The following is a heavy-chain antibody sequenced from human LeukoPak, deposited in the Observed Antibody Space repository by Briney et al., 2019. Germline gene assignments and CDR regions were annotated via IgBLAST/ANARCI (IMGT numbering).Heavy chain of an antibody. CDR3: ARGGGSGWYVDY. CDR2: INRSGST. D-gene: IGHD6-19*01. CDR1: DESFSGYY. J-gene: IGHJ4*02. Sequence: SETLSLTCAVYDESFSGYYWSWIRQPPGKGLEWIGEINRSGSTNYNPSLKSRVTISVDTSKNQFSLKLSSVTAADTAVYYCARGGGSGWYVDYWGQGTLVTVSS. V-gene: IGHV4-34*01.